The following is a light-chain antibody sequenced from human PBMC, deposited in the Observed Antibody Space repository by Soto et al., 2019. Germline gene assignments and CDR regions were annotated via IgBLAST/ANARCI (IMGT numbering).Light chain of an antibody. Sequence: ETVMTQSHATLSVSPGARATLXCRASQSISSNLAWYQQKPGQAPRLLIYGASTRATGIPARFTGSGSGTEFTLTISSLQSEDFAVYYCQQSGSSPPTFGQGTKVDIK. V-gene: IGKV3-15*01. CDR1: QSISSN. CDR2: GAS. CDR3: QQSGSSPPT. J-gene: IGKJ1*01.